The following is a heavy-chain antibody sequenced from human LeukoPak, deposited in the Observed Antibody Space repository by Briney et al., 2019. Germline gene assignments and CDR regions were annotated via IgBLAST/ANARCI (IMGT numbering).Heavy chain of an antibody. Sequence: SETLSLTCTVSGGSISSSSYYWGWIRQPPGKGLEYIGSISYSGSTYYNPSLKSRVTISVDTSKNQFSLKLSSVTAADTAVYYCASYLTVLKAFDIWGQGTMVTVS. CDR2: ISYSGST. V-gene: IGHV4-39*01. CDR3: ASYLTVLKAFDI. D-gene: IGHD2-8*02. J-gene: IGHJ3*02. CDR1: GGSISSSSYY.